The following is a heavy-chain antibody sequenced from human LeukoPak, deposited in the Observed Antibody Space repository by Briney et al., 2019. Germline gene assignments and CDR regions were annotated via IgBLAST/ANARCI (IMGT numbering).Heavy chain of an antibody. CDR1: GFTFSSYS. J-gene: IGHJ6*03. V-gene: IGHV3-21*01. Sequence: GGSLRLSCAASGFTFSSYSMNWVRQAPGKGLAWVSSISSSSSYIYYADSVKGRFTISRDNAKNSLYLQMNSLRAEDTAVYYCARDGSVCSGGSCYSSYYYMDVWGKGTTVTVSS. D-gene: IGHD2-15*01. CDR3: ARDGSVCSGGSCYSSYYYMDV. CDR2: ISSSSSYI.